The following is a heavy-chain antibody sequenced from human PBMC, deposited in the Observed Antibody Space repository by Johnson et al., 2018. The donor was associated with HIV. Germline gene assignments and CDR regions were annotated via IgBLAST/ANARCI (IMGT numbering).Heavy chain of an antibody. J-gene: IGHJ3*02. V-gene: IGHV3-30*03. Sequence: QVQLVESGGGVVQPGRSLRLSCAASGFTFSSYGMHWVRQAPGKGLEWVAVISYDGSNKYYADSVKGRFTISRDNSKNTLYLQMNSLRAEDTAVYYCASGYYDSSGYYFAFDIWGQGTMVTVSS. CDR2: ISYDGSNK. D-gene: IGHD3-22*01. CDR1: GFTFSSYG. CDR3: ASGYYDSSGYYFAFDI.